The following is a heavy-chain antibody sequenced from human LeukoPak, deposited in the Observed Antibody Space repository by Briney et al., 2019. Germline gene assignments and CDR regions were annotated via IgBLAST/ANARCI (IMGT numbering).Heavy chain of an antibody. V-gene: IGHV3-53*05. CDR1: GFTVSSNY. J-gene: IGHJ4*02. CDR2: IYSGGST. CDR3: ASQAGYLYYFDY. D-gene: IGHD3-22*01. Sequence: GGFMRLSCAASGFTVSSNYMSWVRQAPGKGLEWVSVIYSGGSTYYADSVKGRFTISRDNSKNTLYLQMNSLRAEDTAVYYCASQAGYLYYFDYWGQGTLVTVSS.